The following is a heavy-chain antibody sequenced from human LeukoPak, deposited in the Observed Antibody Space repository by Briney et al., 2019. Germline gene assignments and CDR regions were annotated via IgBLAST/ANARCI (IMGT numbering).Heavy chain of an antibody. J-gene: IGHJ4*02. Sequence: SETLSLTCTVSGDSISSYYWSWIRQPAGKGLEWIGRIYTSGSTNYNPSLKSRVTMSVDTSKNQFSLKLRSVTAADTAVYYCARDRQDSSSWGDFDYWGQGTLVTVSS. CDR2: IYTSGST. CDR3: ARDRQDSSSWGDFDY. D-gene: IGHD6-13*01. CDR1: GDSISSYY. V-gene: IGHV4-4*07.